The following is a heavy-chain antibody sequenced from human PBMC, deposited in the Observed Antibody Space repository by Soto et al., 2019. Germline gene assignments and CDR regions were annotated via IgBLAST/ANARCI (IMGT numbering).Heavy chain of an antibody. J-gene: IGHJ4*02. CDR3: AKDLWRGWFGELLYSDVNFDY. Sequence: ASVKVSCKASGYTFTSYAMHWVRQAPGQRLEWMGWINAGNGNTKYSQKFQGRVTITRDTSASTAYMELNSLRAEDTAVYYCAKDLWRGWFGELLYSDVNFDYWGQGTLVTVSS. CDR2: INAGNGNT. D-gene: IGHD3-10*01. V-gene: IGHV1-3*01. CDR1: GYTFTSYA.